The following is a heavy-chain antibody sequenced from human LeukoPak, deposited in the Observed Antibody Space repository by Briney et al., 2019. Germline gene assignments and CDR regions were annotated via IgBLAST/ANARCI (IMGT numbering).Heavy chain of an antibody. CDR3: AKVRGPLYYYAIDA. Sequence: GGSLRLSCAASGFMFTNCAFHWVRQAPGKGPEWVATVSYDGKYEFYSDSVKGRFSISGNDSDNTVYLQMNSLRPEDSAVFYCAKVRGPLYYYAIDAWGQGTKVTVSS. D-gene: IGHD1-14*01. CDR2: VSYDGKYE. CDR1: GFMFTNCA. V-gene: IGHV3-30*18. J-gene: IGHJ6*02.